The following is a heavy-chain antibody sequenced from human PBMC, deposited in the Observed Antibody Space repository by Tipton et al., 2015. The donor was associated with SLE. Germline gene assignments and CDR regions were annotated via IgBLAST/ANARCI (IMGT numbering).Heavy chain of an antibody. CDR3: ARGYCSSTSCPPFH. CDR1: GFTFSSYS. D-gene: IGHD2-2*01. CDR2: ISSSSSYI. V-gene: IGHV3-21*01. J-gene: IGHJ1*01. Sequence: QLVQSGGGLVKPGGSLRLSCAASGFTFSSYSMNWVRQAPGKGLEWVSSISSSSSYIYYADSVKGRFTISRDNAKNSLYLQMNSLRAEDTAVYYCARGYCSSTSCPPFHWGQGTLVTVSS.